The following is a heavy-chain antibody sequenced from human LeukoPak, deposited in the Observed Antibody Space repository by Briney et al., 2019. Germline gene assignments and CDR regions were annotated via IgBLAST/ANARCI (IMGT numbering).Heavy chain of an antibody. J-gene: IGHJ4*02. D-gene: IGHD3-22*01. Sequence: GGSLRLSCAASGFTFSSYAMSWVRQAPGKGLEWVSAISGSGGSTYYADSVKGRFTISRDNSKNTLYLQMNSLRAEDTAVYYCAKDQYYDSSGYYCDEIPRYYFDYWGQGTLVTVSS. CDR1: GFTFSSYA. V-gene: IGHV3-23*01. CDR3: AKDQYYDSSGYYCDEIPRYYFDY. CDR2: ISGSGGST.